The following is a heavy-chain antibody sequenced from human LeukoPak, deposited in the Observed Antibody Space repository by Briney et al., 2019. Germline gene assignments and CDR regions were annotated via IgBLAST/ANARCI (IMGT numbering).Heavy chain of an antibody. V-gene: IGHV1-18*04. CDR1: GYTFTSYG. CDR2: ISAYNGNT. CDR3: ARDAPWQWLVGPRNGPHHDGNDY. D-gene: IGHD6-19*01. Sequence: ASVKVSCKASGYTFTSYGISWVRQAPGQGLEWMGWISAYNGNTNYAQKLQGRATMTTDTSTSTAYMELRSLRSDDTAVYYCARDAPWQWLVGPRNGPHHDGNDYWGQGTLVTVSS. J-gene: IGHJ4*02.